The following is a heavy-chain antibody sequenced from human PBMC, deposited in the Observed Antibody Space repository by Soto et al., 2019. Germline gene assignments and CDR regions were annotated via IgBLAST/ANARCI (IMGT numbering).Heavy chain of an antibody. Sequence: QVHLIQSGAEVKKPGDSVKVSCKASGYTFNLYGITWLRQAPGQGLEWMGWIIAYTGNTNYTHKLQGRVTMTTDTSTSTAYMELRSLRSDDTAIYYCARGFFSSSEEPRYFQHWGQGTLVTVSP. CDR1: GYTFNLYG. J-gene: IGHJ1*01. V-gene: IGHV1-18*01. CDR2: IIAYTGNT. CDR3: ARGFFSSSEEPRYFQH. D-gene: IGHD6-6*01.